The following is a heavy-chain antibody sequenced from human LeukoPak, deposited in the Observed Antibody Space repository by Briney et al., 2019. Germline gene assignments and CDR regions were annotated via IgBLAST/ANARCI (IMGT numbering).Heavy chain of an antibody. J-gene: IGHJ6*03. D-gene: IGHD1-1*01. CDR1: GGAISSSSYY. CDR2: IYYSGST. Sequence: SETLSLTCTVSGGAISSSSYYWGWIRQPPGKGLEWIGSIYYSGSTYYNPSLKSRVTISVDTYKNQFYLKLSSVTAADTAVYYCARLERSAPYYMDVWGKGTTVTVSS. V-gene: IGHV4-39*01. CDR3: ARLERSAPYYMDV.